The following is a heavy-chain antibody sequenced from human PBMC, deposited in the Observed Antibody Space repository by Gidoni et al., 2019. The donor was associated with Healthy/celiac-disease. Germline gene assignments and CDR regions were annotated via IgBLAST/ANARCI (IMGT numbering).Heavy chain of an antibody. D-gene: IGHD3-3*01. Sequence: QVTLRESGPALVKPTQTLTLTCTFSGFSLSTSGMCVSWIRQPPGKALEWLALIDWDDDKYYSTSLKTRLTISKDTSKNQVVLTMTNMDPVDTATYYCALTNRITIFGAVGWFDPWGQGTLVTVSS. V-gene: IGHV2-70*01. CDR2: IDWDDDK. CDR1: GFSLSTSGMC. CDR3: ALTNRITIFGAVGWFDP. J-gene: IGHJ5*02.